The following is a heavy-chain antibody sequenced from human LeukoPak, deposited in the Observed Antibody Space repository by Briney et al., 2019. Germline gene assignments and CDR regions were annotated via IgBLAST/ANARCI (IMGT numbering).Heavy chain of an antibody. CDR3: AREPIYDSSGYFDY. D-gene: IGHD3-22*01. CDR2: IIPIFGTA. Sequence: SVKVSCKASGGTFSSYAISWVRQAPGQGLEWMGGIIPIFGTANYAQKFQGRVTITADESTSTAYMELSSLGSEDTAVYYCAREPIYDSSGYFDYWGQGTLVTVSS. J-gene: IGHJ4*02. V-gene: IGHV1-69*13. CDR1: GGTFSSYA.